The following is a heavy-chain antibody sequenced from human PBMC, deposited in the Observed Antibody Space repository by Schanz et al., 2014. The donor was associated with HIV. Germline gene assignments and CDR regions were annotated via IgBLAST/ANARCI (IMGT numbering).Heavy chain of an antibody. Sequence: QLVESGGGLIQPGGSLRLSCVFSGFTVSNNHLSWVRQAPGKGLEWVAVISYDGRNKLYADSVKGRFTISRDNSKNTVYLQMKSLRPEDTAVYYCAKDRNQYDSRYIGKGNYYYYYGMDVWGQGTTVTVSS. J-gene: IGHJ6*02. CDR1: GFTVSNNH. D-gene: IGHD3-22*01. CDR2: ISYDGRNK. V-gene: IGHV3-30*18. CDR3: AKDRNQYDSRYIGKGNYYYYYGMDV.